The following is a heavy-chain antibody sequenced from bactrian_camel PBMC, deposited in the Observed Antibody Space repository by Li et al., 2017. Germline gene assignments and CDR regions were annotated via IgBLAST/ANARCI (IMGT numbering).Heavy chain of an antibody. CDR1: GYTYINYC. D-gene: IGHD5*01. V-gene: IGHV3S53*01. CDR2: IDSDGRT. CDR3: AAATTWWCPGVALNEYDY. Sequence: HVQLVESGGGSVQAGGSLRLSCAVSGYTYINYCMGWFRQAPGKEREGVAAIDSDGRTKYADSVKGRFTISKDNAKKTLYLQTNSLKPEDSAMYYCAAATTWWCPGVALNEYDYWGQGTQVTVS. J-gene: IGHJ4*01.